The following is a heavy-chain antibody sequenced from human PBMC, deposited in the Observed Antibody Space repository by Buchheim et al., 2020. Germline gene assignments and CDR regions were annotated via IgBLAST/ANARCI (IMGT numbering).Heavy chain of an antibody. D-gene: IGHD5-24*01. Sequence: EVQLVESGGGLVQTGGSLRLSCAASGFSVSNNYMSWVRQAPGKGLEWVSVIHSGGSTYYADSVKGRFTISRDHSKNTLYLQMNNLRAEDTAVYYCARDKVEMAAAYFDYWGQGTL. V-gene: IGHV3-66*01. J-gene: IGHJ4*02. CDR3: ARDKVEMAAAYFDY. CDR1: GFSVSNNY. CDR2: IHSGGST.